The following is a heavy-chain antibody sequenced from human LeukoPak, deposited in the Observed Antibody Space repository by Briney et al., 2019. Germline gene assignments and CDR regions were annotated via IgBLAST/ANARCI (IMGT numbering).Heavy chain of an antibody. CDR3: ARGLLFGELSYYFDY. V-gene: IGHV1-69*13. J-gene: IGHJ4*02. CDR1: GGTFSSYA. D-gene: IGHD3-10*02. CDR2: IIPIFGTA. Sequence: ASVKVSCKASGGTFSSYAISWVRQAPGQGLEWMEGIIPIFGTANYAQKFQGRVTITADESTSTAYMELSSLRSEDTAVYYCARGLLFGELSYYFDYWGQGTLVTVSS.